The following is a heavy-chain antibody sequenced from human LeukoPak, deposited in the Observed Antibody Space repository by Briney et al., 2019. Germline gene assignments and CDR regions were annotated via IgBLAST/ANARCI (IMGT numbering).Heavy chain of an antibody. CDR1: GYTFTGYY. CDR3: ARPIAAAGISWFDP. D-gene: IGHD6-13*01. CDR2: INPNSDGT. Sequence: ASVKVSCKASGYTFTGYYMHWVRQAPGQGLEWMGWINPNSDGTNYAQKFQGRVTMTRDTSISTAYMELSRLRSDGTAVYYCARPIAAAGISWFDPWGQGTLVTVSS. V-gene: IGHV1-2*02. J-gene: IGHJ5*02.